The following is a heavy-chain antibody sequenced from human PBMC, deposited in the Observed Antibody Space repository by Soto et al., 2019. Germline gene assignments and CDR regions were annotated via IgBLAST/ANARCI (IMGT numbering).Heavy chain of an antibody. CDR2: IRSSSSTI. J-gene: IGHJ4*02. CDR3: ARGMGGYDLWDDY. D-gene: IGHD5-12*01. V-gene: IGHV3-48*01. CDR1: GFTFSSYS. Sequence: GGSLRLSCAASGFTFSSYSMSWVRQAPGKGLEWVSYIRSSSSTIYYADSVKGRFTISRDNAKNSLYLQMNSLRAEDTAVYYCARGMGGYDLWDDYWGQGTLVTVSS.